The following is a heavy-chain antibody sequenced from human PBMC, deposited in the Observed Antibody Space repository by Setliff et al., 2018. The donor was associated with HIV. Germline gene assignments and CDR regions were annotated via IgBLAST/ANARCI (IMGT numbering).Heavy chain of an antibody. CDR2: IDTSGSTI. CDR1: GFTFNTCA. V-gene: IGHV3-48*04. CDR3: AREFVALGNHFDK. J-gene: IGHJ4*02. Sequence: GGSLRLSCAGSGFTFNTCAMNWVRQAPGKGLEWVSYIDTSGSTIYYADSVKGRFTISRDNAKNSLYLQMHSLRAEDTAVYYCAREFVALGNHFDKWGQGTLVTVSS.